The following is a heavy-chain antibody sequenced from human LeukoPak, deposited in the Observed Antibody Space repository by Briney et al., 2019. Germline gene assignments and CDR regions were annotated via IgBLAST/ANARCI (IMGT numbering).Heavy chain of an antibody. D-gene: IGHD3-10*01. Sequence: GGSLRLSCAVSGFTFSSYGMHWVRQAPGKGLEWVAVIWYGGSNKYYADSVKGRFTISRDNSKNTLYLQMNSLRAEDTAVYYCASPADGSGSYFDYWGQGTLVTVSS. CDR3: ASPADGSGSYFDY. CDR2: IWYGGSNK. CDR1: GFTFSSYG. V-gene: IGHV3-33*08. J-gene: IGHJ4*02.